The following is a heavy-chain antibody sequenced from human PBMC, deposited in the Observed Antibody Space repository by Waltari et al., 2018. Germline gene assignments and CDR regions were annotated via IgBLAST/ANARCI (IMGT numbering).Heavy chain of an antibody. J-gene: IGHJ4*02. CDR3: VTSHGGQVYACDC. Sequence: EVQLLESGGDLVQSGGSLRLSCAASGFTFSSRVMSWVRQAPGEAPEWVSGISGSGDTTSYADSVKGRFTISRDNSKNTLYLQMNSLRAGDTALYYCVTSHGGQVYACDCWGQGTLVTVSS. D-gene: IGHD2-15*01. CDR2: ISGSGDTT. CDR1: GFTFSSRV. V-gene: IGHV3-23*01.